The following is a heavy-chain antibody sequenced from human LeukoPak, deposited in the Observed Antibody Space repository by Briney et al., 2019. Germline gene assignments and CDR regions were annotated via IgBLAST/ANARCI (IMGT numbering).Heavy chain of an antibody. V-gene: IGHV4-59*01. CDR1: GGSISSYY. CDR3: ARSGIHYYFDY. CDR2: IYYSGST. D-gene: IGHD3-10*01. Sequence: SETLSLTCTVSGGSISSYYWSWIRQPPGKGLEWIGYIYYSGSTNYNPSLKSRVTISVDTSKNQFSLKLSSVTAADTAVYYCARSGIHYYFDYWGQGTLVTVSS. J-gene: IGHJ4*02.